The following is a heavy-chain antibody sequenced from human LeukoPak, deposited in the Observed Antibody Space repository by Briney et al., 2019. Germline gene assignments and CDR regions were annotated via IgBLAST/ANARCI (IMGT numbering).Heavy chain of an antibody. D-gene: IGHD5-18*01. CDR1: GGTFSSYA. CDR2: IIPIFGTA. J-gene: IGHJ6*03. V-gene: IGHV1-69*05. Sequence: SVKVSCKASGGTFSSYAISWVRQAPGQGLEWMGRIIPIFGTANYAQKFQGKVTITTDESTSTAYMELSSLRSEDTAVYYCARDGYSTSHYYYYYMDVWGKGTTVTVSS. CDR3: ARDGYSTSHYYYYYMDV.